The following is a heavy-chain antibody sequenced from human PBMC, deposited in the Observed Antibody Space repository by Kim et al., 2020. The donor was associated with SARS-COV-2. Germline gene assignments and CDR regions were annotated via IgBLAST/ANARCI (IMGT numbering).Heavy chain of an antibody. CDR2: IWYDGSNK. CDR3: ARDGEQRTGYGMDV. V-gene: IGHV3-33*01. Sequence: GGSLRLSCAASGFTFSSYGMHWVRQAPGKGLEWVAVIWYDGSNKFYADSVKGRFTISRDTSKNTLYLQMNNLRGEDTAVYYCARDGEQRTGYGMDVWGQGTTVTVSS. D-gene: IGHD6-25*01. J-gene: IGHJ6*02. CDR1: GFTFSSYG.